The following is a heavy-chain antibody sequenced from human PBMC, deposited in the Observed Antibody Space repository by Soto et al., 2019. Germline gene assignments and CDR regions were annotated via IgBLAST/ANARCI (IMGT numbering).Heavy chain of an antibody. CDR1: RFTFSGYW. CDR2: IKGDGSST. Sequence: EVQLVESGGGLVQPGGSLRLSCAASRFTFSGYWMHWVRQVPGKGLVWVSRIKGDGSSTSYADSVKGRFTISRDNAKNTLYLQMNSLRDEDTAVYYCARDPFGATTYWGQGTLVTVSS. J-gene: IGHJ4*02. D-gene: IGHD1-26*01. CDR3: ARDPFGATTY. V-gene: IGHV3-74*01.